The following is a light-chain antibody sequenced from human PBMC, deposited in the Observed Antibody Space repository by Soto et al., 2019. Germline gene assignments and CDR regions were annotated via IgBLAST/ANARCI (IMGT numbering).Light chain of an antibody. J-gene: IGKJ2*01. Sequence: DIQMTQSPSSLSASVGDRVTITCRAGQSVSTYLNWYQHKPGKAPKLLIYGASSLKSGVPSRFSASGSGADFTLTINSLQPEDSATYYCQQSYSTPTFGQGTKLEIK. CDR3: QQSYSTPT. CDR2: GAS. CDR1: QSVSTY. V-gene: IGKV1-39*01.